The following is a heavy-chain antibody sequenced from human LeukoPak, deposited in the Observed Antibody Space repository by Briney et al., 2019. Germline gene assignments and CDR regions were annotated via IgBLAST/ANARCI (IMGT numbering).Heavy chain of an antibody. CDR3: AKDIIGYAPL. V-gene: IGHV3-43*01. D-gene: IGHD2-8*01. CDR1: GFTFDDFP. CDR2: VSVDGDTK. Sequence: GGSLRLSCAASGFTFDDFPMHWVRQQPGKGLEWVSLVSVDGDTKYYADSVRGRFTISRDNSKNSLYLQMNSLRVEDTAFYYCAKDIIGYAPLWGQGTLVTVSS. J-gene: IGHJ4*02.